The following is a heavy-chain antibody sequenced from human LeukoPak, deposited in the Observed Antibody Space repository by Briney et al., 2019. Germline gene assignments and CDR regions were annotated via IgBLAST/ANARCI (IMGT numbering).Heavy chain of an antibody. J-gene: IGHJ4*02. CDR3: TRDGGSFWSGYYYYFDY. V-gene: IGHV1-2*02. CDR1: GYTFTGYY. CDR2: INPNSGGT. D-gene: IGHD3-3*01. Sequence: ASVKVSCKASGYTFTGYYIHWVRQAPGQGLEWMGWINPNSGGTNYAQKFQGRVTMTRDTSISTAYMELSSLRSDDTAVYYCTRDGGSFWSGYYYYFDYWGQGTLVTVSS.